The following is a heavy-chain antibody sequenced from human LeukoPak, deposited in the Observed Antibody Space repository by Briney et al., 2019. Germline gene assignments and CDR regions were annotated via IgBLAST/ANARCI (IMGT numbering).Heavy chain of an antibody. CDR1: GFSFSSNG. CDR2: ISGSSETI. V-gene: IGHV3-48*01. Sequence: PGGSLRLSCAASGFSFSSNGMNWVRQPPGKGLEWLSFISGSSETIYYADSVKGRFTISRDNARKSLYLQMNTLRAEDTAVYYCASEIFPATTVPRDYWGQGTLVVIVSS. CDR3: ASEIFPATTVPRDY. J-gene: IGHJ4*02. D-gene: IGHD4-11*01.